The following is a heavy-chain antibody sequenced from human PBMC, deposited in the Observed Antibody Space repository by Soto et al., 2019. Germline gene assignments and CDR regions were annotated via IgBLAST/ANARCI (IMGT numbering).Heavy chain of an antibody. CDR2: IYYSGST. CDR1: GGSISSGGYY. J-gene: IGHJ5*02. D-gene: IGHD2-15*01. Sequence: SETLSLTCTVSGGSISSGGYYWSWIRQHPGKGLEWIGYIYYSGSTYYNPSLKSRVTISVDTSKNQFSLKLSSVTAADTAVYYCARSLFSGGVFDPWGQGTLVTVSS. CDR3: ARSLFSGGVFDP. V-gene: IGHV4-31*03.